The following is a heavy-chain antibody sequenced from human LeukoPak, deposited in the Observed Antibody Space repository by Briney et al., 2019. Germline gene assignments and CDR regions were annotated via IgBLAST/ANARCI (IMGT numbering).Heavy chain of an antibody. CDR1: GLTFSNRW. D-gene: IGHD2-15*01. CDR2: IKQDGSET. J-gene: IGHJ4*02. V-gene: IGHV3-7*01. Sequence: GGSLRLSCAASGLTFSNRWMTWLRQAPGKGLEWVANIKQDGSETYYLDSVKGRFTISRDNAKNSMYLQMNSLRADDTAVYYCVGCSGGTCSDFDYWGRGTLVTVSS. CDR3: VGCSGGTCSDFDY.